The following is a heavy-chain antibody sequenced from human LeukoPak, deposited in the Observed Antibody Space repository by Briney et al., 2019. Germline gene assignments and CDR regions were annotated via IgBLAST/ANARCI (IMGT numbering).Heavy chain of an antibody. CDR2: INPNSGGT. CDR3: ARAITYYYDSSGYSPFGYYYYYMDV. Sequence: ASVKVSCKASGYTFTGYYMHWVRQAPGQGLEWMGWINPNSGGTNYAQKFQGRATMTRDTSISTAYMELSRLRSDDTAVYYCARAITYYYDSSGYSPFGYYYYYMDVWGKGTTVTISS. V-gene: IGHV1-2*02. J-gene: IGHJ6*03. CDR1: GYTFTGYY. D-gene: IGHD3-22*01.